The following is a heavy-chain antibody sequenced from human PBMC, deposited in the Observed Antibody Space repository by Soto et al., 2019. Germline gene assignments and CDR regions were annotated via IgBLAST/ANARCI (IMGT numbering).Heavy chain of an antibody. Sequence: ASVKVSCKASGYTFTSYGISWVRQAPGQGLEWMGWISAYNGNTNYAQKLQGRVTMTTDTSTSTAYMELRSLRSDDTAVYYCAREGTVEYSSSYYYHYGMDVWGQGTTVIVSS. V-gene: IGHV1-18*04. CDR2: ISAYNGNT. CDR3: AREGTVEYSSSYYYHYGMDV. J-gene: IGHJ6*02. D-gene: IGHD6-6*01. CDR1: GYTFTSYG.